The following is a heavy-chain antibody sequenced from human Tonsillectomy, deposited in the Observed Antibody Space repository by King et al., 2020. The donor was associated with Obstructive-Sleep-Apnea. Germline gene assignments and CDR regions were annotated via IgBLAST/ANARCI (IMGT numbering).Heavy chain of an antibody. CDR1: GGSFSGYY. CDR2: IDHSGST. J-gene: IGHJ4*02. V-gene: IGHV4-34*01. D-gene: IGHD6-13*01. CDR3: ARQSFPAAAGTRGWNYFDY. Sequence: VQLQQWGAGLLKPSETLSLTCAVYGGSFSGYYWSWIRQPPGKGLEWIGEIDHSGSTTYNPSLKSRVTISVDTSKNQFSLKLSSVTAADTAVYYCARQSFPAAAGTRGWNYFDYWGQGNLVTVSS.